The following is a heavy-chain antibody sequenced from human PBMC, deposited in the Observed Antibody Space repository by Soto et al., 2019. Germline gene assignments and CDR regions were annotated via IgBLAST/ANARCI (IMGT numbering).Heavy chain of an antibody. J-gene: IGHJ5*02. V-gene: IGHV4-31*03. D-gene: IGHD3-22*01. CDR1: GGSISSGGYY. CDR3: AREGQWYYDSSGYITKNWFDP. CDR2: IYYSGST. Sequence: QVQLQESGPGLVKPSQTLSLTCTVSGGSISSGGYYWSWIRQHPGKGLEWIGYIYYSGSTYYNPSLQSRVTISVDTFKNPFSLKLSSVTAADTAVYYCAREGQWYYDSSGYITKNWFDPWGQGTLVTVSS.